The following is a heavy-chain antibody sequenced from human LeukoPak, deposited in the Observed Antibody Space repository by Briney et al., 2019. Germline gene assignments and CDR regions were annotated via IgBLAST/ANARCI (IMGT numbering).Heavy chain of an antibody. CDR3: ARHRRFGVVPYYFDY. CDR2: IYYSGST. Sequence: SETLSLTCSVSGGSISNSNYYWGWIRQPPGKGLEWIGSIYYSGSTYYNPSLKSRVTISVDTSKNQFSLKLSSVTAADTAVYYCARHRRFGVVPYYFDYWGQGTLVTVSS. J-gene: IGHJ4*02. V-gene: IGHV4-39*01. CDR1: GGSISNSNYY. D-gene: IGHD3-3*01.